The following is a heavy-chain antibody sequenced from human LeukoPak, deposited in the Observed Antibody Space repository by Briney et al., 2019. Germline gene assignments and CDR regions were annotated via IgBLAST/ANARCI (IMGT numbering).Heavy chain of an antibody. V-gene: IGHV3-9*01. CDR2: ISWNSGSI. J-gene: IGHJ4*02. CDR1: GFTFSSYA. Sequence: GGSLRLSCAASGFTFSSYAMSWVRQAPGKGLEWVSGISWNSGSIGYADSVKGRFTISRDNAKNSLYLQMNSLRAEDTALYYCAKDFGEDDYWGQGTLVTVSS. CDR3: AKDFGEDDY. D-gene: IGHD4-17*01.